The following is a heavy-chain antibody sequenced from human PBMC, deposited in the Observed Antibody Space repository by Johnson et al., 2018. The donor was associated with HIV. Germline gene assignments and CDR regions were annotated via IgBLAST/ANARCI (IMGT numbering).Heavy chain of an antibody. J-gene: IGHJ3*02. V-gene: IGHV3-48*04. CDR2: ISSSGSTI. Sequence: VQLVESGGGLVQPGGSLRLSCAVSGFTFDNFWMAWVRQAPGTGLEWVSYISSSGSTIYYADSVKGRFTISRDNAKNSLYLQMNSLRAEDTAVYYCARTPSLPGAFDIWGQGTMVTVSS. CDR3: ARTPSLPGAFDI. CDR1: GFTFDNFW.